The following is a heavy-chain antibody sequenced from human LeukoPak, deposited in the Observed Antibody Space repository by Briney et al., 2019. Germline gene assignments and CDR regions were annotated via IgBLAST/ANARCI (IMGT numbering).Heavy chain of an antibody. D-gene: IGHD3-10*01. J-gene: IGHJ4*02. CDR3: ARHYYGAGSYYLGY. V-gene: IGHV1-18*04. CDR1: GYTFTSYG. Sequence: ASVKVSCEASGYTFTSYGISWVRQAPGQGLEWMGWISTYNGNTNYAQRLQGRVTMTTDTSTSTAYMELRSLRSDDTAMYYCARHYYGAGSYYLGYWGQGTLVTVSS. CDR2: ISTYNGNT.